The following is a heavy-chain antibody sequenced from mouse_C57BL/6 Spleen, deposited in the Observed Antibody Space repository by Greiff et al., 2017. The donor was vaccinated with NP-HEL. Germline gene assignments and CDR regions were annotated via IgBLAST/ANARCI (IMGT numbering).Heavy chain of an antibody. CDR2: ISSGSSTI. CDR1: GFTFSDYG. J-gene: IGHJ1*03. D-gene: IGHD1-1*01. Sequence: EVMLVESGGGLVKPGGSLKLSCAASGFTFSDYGMHWVRQAPEKGLEWVAYISSGSSTIHYADTMKGRFTISRDNAKNTLFLQMTSLRSEDTAMYYCARIYYGSSQSFYWYFDVWGTGTTVTVSS. CDR3: ARIYYGSSQSFYWYFDV. V-gene: IGHV5-17*01.